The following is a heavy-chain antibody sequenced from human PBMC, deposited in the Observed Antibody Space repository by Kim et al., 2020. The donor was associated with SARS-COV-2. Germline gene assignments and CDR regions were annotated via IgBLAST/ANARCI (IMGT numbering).Heavy chain of an antibody. D-gene: IGHD1-26*01. CDR2: IYYSGST. J-gene: IGHJ4*02. V-gene: IGHV4-59*08. Sequence: SETLSLTCTVSGGSISSYYWSWIRQPPGKGLEWIGYIYYSGSTKYNPSLKSRVTISVDTSKNQFSLKLNSVTAADTAVYYCARHVDGGKVAYWGQGTLVT. CDR1: GGSISSYY. CDR3: ARHVDGGKVAY.